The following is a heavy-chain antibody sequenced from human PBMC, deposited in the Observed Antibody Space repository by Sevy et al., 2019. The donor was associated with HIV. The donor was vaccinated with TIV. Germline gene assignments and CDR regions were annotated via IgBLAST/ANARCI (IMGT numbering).Heavy chain of an antibody. J-gene: IGHJ3*02. D-gene: IGHD3-16*02. CDR1: GFTFSNAW. Sequence: GGSLRLSCAASGFTFSNAWMSWVRQAPGKGLEWVGRIKSKTGGGTTDYAAPVKGRFTISRTDSKNTLYLQMNSLKTEDTAVYYCTTPSLRSRRDIWGQGTMVTVSS. CDR2: IKSKTGGGTT. V-gene: IGHV3-15*01. CDR3: TTPSLRSRRDI.